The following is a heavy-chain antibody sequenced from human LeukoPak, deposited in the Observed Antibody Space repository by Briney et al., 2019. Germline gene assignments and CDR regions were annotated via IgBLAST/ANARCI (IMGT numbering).Heavy chain of an antibody. CDR2: ISWNSISI. Sequence: GGSLRLSCAASGFTFEDYAMHWVRQGPGKGLEWVSGISWNSISIDYADSVKGRFTISRDNAKNSLYLQMNSLRAEDTALYYCAKGLYSGYDSYFDYWGQGTLVTVSS. V-gene: IGHV3-9*01. CDR3: AKGLYSGYDSYFDY. CDR1: GFTFEDYA. D-gene: IGHD5-12*01. J-gene: IGHJ4*02.